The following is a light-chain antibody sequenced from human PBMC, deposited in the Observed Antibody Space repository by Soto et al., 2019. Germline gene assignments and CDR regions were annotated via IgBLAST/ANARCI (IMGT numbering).Light chain of an antibody. Sequence: DIVVTQSPDSLAVSLGERATINCKSSQSVYYKSTKTNYLGWYQQKPGQPPKLLIKWASTREYGVPDRFSGSGSGRDFTLTINGLQAEDVAVYYCQQRSNWPPLVTFGPGTKVDIK. CDR3: QQRSNWPPLVT. V-gene: IGKV4-1*01. CDR2: WAS. CDR1: QSVYYKSTKTNY. J-gene: IGKJ3*01.